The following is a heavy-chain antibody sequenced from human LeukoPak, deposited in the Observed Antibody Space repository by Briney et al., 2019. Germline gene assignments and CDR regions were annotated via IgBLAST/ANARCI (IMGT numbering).Heavy chain of an antibody. V-gene: IGHV4-34*01. CDR1: GGSFSGYY. CDR2: INHSGST. CDR3: ARAYDSSGGGGNYMDV. Sequence: SETLSLTCAVYGGSFSGYYWSWIRQPPGKGLEWIGEINHSGSTNYNPSLKSRVTISVDTSKNQFSLKLSSVTAADTAVYYCARAYDSSGGGGNYMDVWGKGTTVTVSS. J-gene: IGHJ6*03. D-gene: IGHD3-22*01.